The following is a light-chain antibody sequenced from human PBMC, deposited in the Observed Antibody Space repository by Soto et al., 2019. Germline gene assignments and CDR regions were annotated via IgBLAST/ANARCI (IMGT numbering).Light chain of an antibody. V-gene: IGKV1-39*01. CDR1: QSISSY. Sequence: DIQMTQSPSSLSASVGDRVTITCRASQSISSYLNWYQQKPGKAPKLLIYAASSLQSGVPSRFSGSGSGTDFTLTISSLQSEDFAVYYCQQSYTTAALSFGGGTKVDIK. J-gene: IGKJ4*01. CDR2: AAS. CDR3: QQSYTTAALS.